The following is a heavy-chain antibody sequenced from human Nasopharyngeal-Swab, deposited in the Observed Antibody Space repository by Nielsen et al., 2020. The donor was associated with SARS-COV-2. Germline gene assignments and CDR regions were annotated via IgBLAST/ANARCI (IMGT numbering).Heavy chain of an antibody. Sequence: ASVKVSCKASGYTFSNYGVSWVRQAPGQGLEWMGWINTYNGDTNYAQNFQGRVTVTTDTSTSTAYMELRSLRSDDTAVYYCARPIAVAGGYYYGMDVWGQGTTVTVSS. CDR1: GYTFSNYG. CDR3: ARPIAVAGGYYYGMDV. D-gene: IGHD6-19*01. J-gene: IGHJ6*02. CDR2: INTYNGDT. V-gene: IGHV1-18*01.